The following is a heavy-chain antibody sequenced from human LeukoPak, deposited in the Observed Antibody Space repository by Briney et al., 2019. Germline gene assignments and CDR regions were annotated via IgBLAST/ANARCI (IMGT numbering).Heavy chain of an antibody. J-gene: IGHJ4*02. Sequence: GGSLRLSCAASGFTFSSYAMHWVRQAPGKGLEWVAVISYDGSNKYYADSVKGRFTISRDNSKNTLYLQMNSLRAEDTAVYYCARDPYDFWSGYQDYWGQETLVTVSS. CDR2: ISYDGSNK. V-gene: IGHV3-30-3*01. D-gene: IGHD3-3*01. CDR1: GFTFSSYA. CDR3: ARDPYDFWSGYQDY.